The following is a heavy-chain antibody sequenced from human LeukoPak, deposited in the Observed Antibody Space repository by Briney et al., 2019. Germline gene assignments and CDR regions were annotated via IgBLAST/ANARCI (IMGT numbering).Heavy chain of an antibody. CDR2: IYYRSQWYN. CDR3: ARGGLVRGSLNSLTGFDF. Sequence: SQTLSLTCDISGDSVSSGSGGWNWIRQSPSRGLEWLGRIYYRSQWYNDDGVSVKGRISINPDTAKNQFSLHLNSVTPDDTALYYCARGGLVRGSLNSLTGFDFWGQGTMVTVSS. CDR1: GDSVSSGSGG. J-gene: IGHJ3*01. V-gene: IGHV6-1*01. D-gene: IGHD3-10*01.